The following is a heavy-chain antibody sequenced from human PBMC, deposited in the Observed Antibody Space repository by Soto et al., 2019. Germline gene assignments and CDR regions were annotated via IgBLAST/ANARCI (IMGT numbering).Heavy chain of an antibody. CDR1: GGSISNGDYY. J-gene: IGHJ4*02. CDR2: IYYSGST. V-gene: IGHV4-30-4*01. Sequence: PSETLSLTWTVSGGSISNGDYYLSWIRQPPGKGLEWIGYIYYSGSTYYNPSLKSRVTISVDTSKNQFSLKLSSVTAADTAVYYCARARGARYFDYWGQGTLVTVSS. D-gene: IGHD2-15*01. CDR3: ARARGARYFDY.